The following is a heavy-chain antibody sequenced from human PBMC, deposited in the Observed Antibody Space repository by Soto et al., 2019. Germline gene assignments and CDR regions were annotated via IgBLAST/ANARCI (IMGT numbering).Heavy chain of an antibody. CDR3: ARVKRGGWFDP. V-gene: IGHV1-3*01. CDR2: INAGNGNT. D-gene: IGHD3-16*01. Sequence: ASVKVSCKASGYTFTSYAMHWVRQAPGQRLEWMGWINAGNGNTKYSQKFQGRVTITRDTYASTAYMELSSLRSEDTAVYYCARVKRGGWFDPWGQGTRVTVSS. CDR1: GYTFTSYA. J-gene: IGHJ5*02.